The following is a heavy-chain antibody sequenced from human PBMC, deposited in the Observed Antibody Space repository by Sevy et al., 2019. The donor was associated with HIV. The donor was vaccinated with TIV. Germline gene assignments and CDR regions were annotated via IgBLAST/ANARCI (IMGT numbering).Heavy chain of an antibody. CDR2: FDPDEGET. CDR3: ATVRNYYDTSGHDRFDY. J-gene: IGHJ4*02. CDR1: GYSLTELS. V-gene: IGHV1-24*01. Sequence: ASVKVSCKVSGYSLTELSIHWVRQAPGKGLEWMGGFDPDEGETIYTQQFQGRVTMTEDTSTDTAYMELSSLRSEDTAVHYCATVRNYYDTSGHDRFDYWGQGTLVTVSS. D-gene: IGHD3-22*01.